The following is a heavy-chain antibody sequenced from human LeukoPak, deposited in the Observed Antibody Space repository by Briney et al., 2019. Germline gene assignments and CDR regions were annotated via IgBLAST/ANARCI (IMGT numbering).Heavy chain of an antibody. CDR1: GYTFTXXX. V-gene: IGHV1-2*02. CDR2: INPNSGGT. CDR3: ASSIVYCSSTSCYFN. D-gene: IGHD2-2*01. Sequence: ASVKVSCKASGYTFTXXXXXXVRQAPGQXXXXXXXINPNSGGTNYXXXXXXXXXXTRDTSISTAYMELSRLRSDDTAVYYCASSIVYCSSTSCYFNWGQGTLVTVSS. J-gene: IGHJ4*02.